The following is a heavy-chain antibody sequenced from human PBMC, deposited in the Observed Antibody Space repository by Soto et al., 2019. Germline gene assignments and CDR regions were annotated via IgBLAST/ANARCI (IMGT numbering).Heavy chain of an antibody. CDR1: GFTFSSYA. D-gene: IGHD3-10*01. CDR2: ISGSGGST. J-gene: IGHJ6*04. CDR3: AKDAYYYGSGSYYMSTHPLDV. V-gene: IGHV3-23*01. Sequence: EVQLLESGGGLVQPGGSLRLSCAASGFTFSSYAMSWVRQAPGKGLEWVSAISGSGGSTYYADSVKGRFTISRDNSKNTLYLQMNILRAEDTAVYYCAKDAYYYGSGSYYMSTHPLDVWGKGTTVTVSS.